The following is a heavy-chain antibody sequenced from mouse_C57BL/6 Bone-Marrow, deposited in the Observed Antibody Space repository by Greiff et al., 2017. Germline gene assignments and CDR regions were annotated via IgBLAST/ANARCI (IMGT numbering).Heavy chain of an antibody. V-gene: IGHV1-52*01. CDR1: GYTFTSYW. Sequence: QVQLQQPGAELVRPGSSVKLSCKASGYTFTSYWMHWVKQRPIQGLEWIGNIDPSDSDTHYNQKFKDKATLTVDTSSITAYMQLSSLTSEDSAVYYCGVVAGYWGQGTLVTVSA. CDR3: GVVAGY. J-gene: IGHJ3*01. D-gene: IGHD1-1*01. CDR2: IDPSDSDT.